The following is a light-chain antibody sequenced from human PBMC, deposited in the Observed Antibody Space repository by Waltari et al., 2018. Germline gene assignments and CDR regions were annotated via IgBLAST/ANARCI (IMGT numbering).Light chain of an antibody. CDR2: KIS. J-gene: IGKJ2*01. V-gene: IGKV2-24*01. CDR1: QSLVHSDGNTY. Sequence: DIVMTQTPLSSPVTLGQPASISCRSSQSLVHSDGNTYLSWLQQRPGQPPRVLIYKISNRFSGVPARFSGSGAGTDFTLEISRVEAEDVGVYYCMQATQFRTFGQGTKLEIK. CDR3: MQATQFRT.